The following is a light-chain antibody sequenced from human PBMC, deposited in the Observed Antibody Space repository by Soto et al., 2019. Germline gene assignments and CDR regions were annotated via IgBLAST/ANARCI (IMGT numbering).Light chain of an antibody. Sequence: QSALTQPASVSGAPGQSITISCTGTSSDVGGYNYVSWYQQHPDKAPKLMIYDASNRPSGVSNRFSGSKSGNTASLTISGLQAEDEADYYCSSYTSSSTLGHVVFGGGTKLTVL. CDR3: SSYTSSSTLGHVV. J-gene: IGLJ2*01. CDR2: DAS. CDR1: SSDVGGYNY. V-gene: IGLV2-14*01.